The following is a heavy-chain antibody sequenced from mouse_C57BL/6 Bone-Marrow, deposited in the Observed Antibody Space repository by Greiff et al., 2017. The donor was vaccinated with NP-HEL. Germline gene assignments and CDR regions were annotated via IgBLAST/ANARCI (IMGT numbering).Heavy chain of an antibody. CDR3: ARRELVTPFAY. V-gene: IGHV1-64*01. CDR1: GYTFTSYW. J-gene: IGHJ3*01. Sequence: VQLQQPGAELVKPGASVKLSCKASGYTFTSYWMHWVKQRPGQGLEWIGMIHPNSGGTNYNEKFKSKATLTVDKSSSTAYMQLSSLTSEDSAVYYCARRELVTPFAYWGQGTLVTVSA. D-gene: IGHD2-2*01. CDR2: IHPNSGGT.